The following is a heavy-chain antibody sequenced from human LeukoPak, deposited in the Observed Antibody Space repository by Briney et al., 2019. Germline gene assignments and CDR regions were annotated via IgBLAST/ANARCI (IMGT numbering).Heavy chain of an antibody. Sequence: ASVKVSCKASGYTFTGYYMHWVRQAPGQGLEWMGWINPNSGGTNYAQKFQGRVTMTRDTSISTAYMELSRLRSDDTAVYYCARGDFWSGYYYYYMDVWGKGTTVTVSS. J-gene: IGHJ6*03. CDR3: ARGDFWSGYYYYYMDV. CDR1: GYTFTGYY. V-gene: IGHV1-2*02. CDR2: INPNSGGT. D-gene: IGHD3-3*01.